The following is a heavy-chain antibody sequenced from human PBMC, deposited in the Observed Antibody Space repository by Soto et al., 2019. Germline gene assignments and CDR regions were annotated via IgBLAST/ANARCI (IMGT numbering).Heavy chain of an antibody. D-gene: IGHD3-16*01. V-gene: IGHV3-23*01. J-gene: IGHJ6*03. CDR3: AKDRWGDYYYYYMDV. CDR2: ISGSGGST. Sequence: PGGSLRLSCAASGFTFSSYAMSWVRQAPGKGLEWVSAISGSGGSTYYADSVKGRFTISRDNSKNTLYLQMNSLRAEDTAVYYCAKDRWGDYYYYYMDVWGKGTTVTVSS. CDR1: GFTFSSYA.